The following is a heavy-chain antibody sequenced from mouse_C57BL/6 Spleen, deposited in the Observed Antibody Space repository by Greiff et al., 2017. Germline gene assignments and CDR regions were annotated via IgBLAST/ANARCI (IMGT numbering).Heavy chain of an antibody. CDR1: GFTFTDYY. J-gene: IGHJ3*01. Sequence: EVQLVESGGGLVQPGGSLSLSCAASGFTFTDYYMSWVRQPPGKALEWLGFIRNKANGYTTEYSASVKGRFTISRDNSQSILYLQMNALRAEDSATYYCARYNGWFAYWGQGTLVTVSA. CDR2: IRNKANGYTT. CDR3: ARYNGWFAY. V-gene: IGHV7-3*01.